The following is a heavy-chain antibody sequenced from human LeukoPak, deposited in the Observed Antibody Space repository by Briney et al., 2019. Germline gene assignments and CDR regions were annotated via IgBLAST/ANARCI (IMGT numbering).Heavy chain of an antibody. Sequence: PSETLSLTCTVSGGSISSYYWSWIRQPAGKGLEWIGRIYTSGSTNYNPSLKSRVTMSVDTSKNQFSLKLSSVTAADTAVYYCARDGDYSSSSEFDYWGQGTLVTVSS. CDR1: GGSISSYY. CDR3: ARDGDYSSSSEFDY. J-gene: IGHJ4*02. V-gene: IGHV4-4*07. D-gene: IGHD6-6*01. CDR2: IYTSGST.